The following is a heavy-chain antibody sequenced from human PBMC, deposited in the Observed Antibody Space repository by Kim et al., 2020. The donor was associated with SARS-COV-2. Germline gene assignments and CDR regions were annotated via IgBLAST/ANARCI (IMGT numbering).Heavy chain of an antibody. CDR1: VGSFSGYF. CDR3: ARQGSGSGTHGAFHI. Sequence: SETLSLTCAVYVGSFSGYFWTWIRQVPGKGLEWIGETDPSGDTRYNPSLQSRVTILVDKSKNQFSLKLISVISADTAVYYCARQGSGSGTHGAFHIWG. V-gene: IGHV4-34*01. CDR2: TDPSGDT. D-gene: IGHD3-10*01. J-gene: IGHJ3*02.